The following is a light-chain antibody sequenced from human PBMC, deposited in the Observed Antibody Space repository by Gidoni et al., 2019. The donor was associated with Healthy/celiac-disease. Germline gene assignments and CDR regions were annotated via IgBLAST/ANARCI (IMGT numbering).Light chain of an antibody. Sequence: DIQMPQSPSTLSAPVGDRVTITCRASQSISSWLAWYQQKPGKAPKLLIYKASSVESGVPSRFSGSGSGTEFTLTISSLQPDDFATYYCQQYNSYSRTFGQGTKVEIK. CDR2: KAS. J-gene: IGKJ1*01. CDR3: QQYNSYSRT. V-gene: IGKV1-5*03. CDR1: QSISSW.